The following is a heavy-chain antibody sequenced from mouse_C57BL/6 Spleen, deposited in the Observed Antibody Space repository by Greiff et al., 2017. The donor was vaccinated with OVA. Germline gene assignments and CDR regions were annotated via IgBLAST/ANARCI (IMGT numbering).Heavy chain of an antibody. V-gene: IGHV5-16*01. J-gene: IGHJ2*01. CDR2: INYDGSST. CDR1: GFTFSDYY. Sequence: EVQRVESEGGLVQPGSSMKLSCTASGFTFSDYYMAWVRQVPEKGLEWVANINYDGSSTYYLDSLKSRFIISRDNAKNILYLQMSSLKSEDTATYYCARGLQLGHYFDYWGQGTTLTVSS. D-gene: IGHD4-1*02. CDR3: ARGLQLGHYFDY.